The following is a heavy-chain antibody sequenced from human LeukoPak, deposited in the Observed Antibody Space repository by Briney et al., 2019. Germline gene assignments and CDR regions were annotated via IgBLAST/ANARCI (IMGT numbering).Heavy chain of an antibody. CDR1: GFTFSSYA. Sequence: GGSLRLSCAASGFTFSSYAMHWVRQAPGKGLEWVAVISYDGSNKYYADSVKGRFTISRDNSKNTLYLQMNSLRAEDTAVYYCARDLQNGWIAVAGTGMDVWGQGTTVTVSS. J-gene: IGHJ6*02. CDR2: ISYDGSNK. CDR3: ARDLQNGWIAVAGTGMDV. V-gene: IGHV3-30-3*01. D-gene: IGHD6-19*01.